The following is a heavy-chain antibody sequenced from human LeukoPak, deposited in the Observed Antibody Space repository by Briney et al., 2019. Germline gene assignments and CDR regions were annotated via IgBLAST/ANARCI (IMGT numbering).Heavy chain of an antibody. J-gene: IGHJ4*02. Sequence: PSETLSLTCTVSGGSISSYYWSWIRQPAGKGLEWIGRIYTSGSTNYNPSLKSRVTISVGTSKNHFSLKLSSVTAADTAVYYCARDISRWNELDSWGQGTVVTVSS. V-gene: IGHV4-4*07. CDR3: ARDISRWNELDS. D-gene: IGHD1-1*01. CDR2: IYTSGST. CDR1: GGSISSYY.